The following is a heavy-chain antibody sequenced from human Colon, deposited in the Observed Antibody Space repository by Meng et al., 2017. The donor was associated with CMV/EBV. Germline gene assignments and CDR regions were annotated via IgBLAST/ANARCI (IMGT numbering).Heavy chain of an antibody. CDR1: DFKFTTYA. CDR3: AKLGADSSH. V-gene: IGHV3-23*01. CDR2: ISGDGGTT. J-gene: IGHJ4*02. Sequence: GESLKISCVVSDFKFTTYAMSWVRQAPGQGLQWVAAISGDGGTTHYADSVKGRFTISRDHARNTLYLHLTSLRADGTAVYFCAKLGADSSHWGQGTLVTVSS.